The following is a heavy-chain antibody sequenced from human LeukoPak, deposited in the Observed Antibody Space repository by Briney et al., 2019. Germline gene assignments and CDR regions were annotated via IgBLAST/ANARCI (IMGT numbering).Heavy chain of an antibody. CDR3: ARDFDYDFCSGPGP. V-gene: IGHV3-30-3*01. CDR2: ISYDGSNK. J-gene: IGHJ5*02. CDR1: GFTFSSYA. D-gene: IGHD3-3*01. Sequence: GGSLRLSCAASGFTFSSYAMHWVRQAPGKGLEWVAVISYDGSNKYYADSVKGRFTISRDNSKNTLYLQMNSLRAEDTAVYYCARDFDYDFCSGPGPWGQGTLVTVSS.